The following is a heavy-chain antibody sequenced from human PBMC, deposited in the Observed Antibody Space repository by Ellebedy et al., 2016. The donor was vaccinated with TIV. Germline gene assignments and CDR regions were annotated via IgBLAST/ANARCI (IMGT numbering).Heavy chain of an antibody. V-gene: IGHV4-34*01. CDR3: ARVTTSGNP. D-gene: IGHD1-1*01. CDR1: GGSFSGYY. CDR2: INHSGST. Sequence: SETLSLTXAVYGGSFSGYYWSWIRQPPGKGLEWIGEINHSGSTNYNPSLKSRVTISVDTSKNQFSLKPSSVTAADTAVYYCARVTTSGNPWGQGTLVTVSS. J-gene: IGHJ5*02.